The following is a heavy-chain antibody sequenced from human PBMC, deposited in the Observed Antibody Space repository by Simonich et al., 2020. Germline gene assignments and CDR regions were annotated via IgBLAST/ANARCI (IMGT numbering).Heavy chain of an antibody. CDR2: FNPNHGGT. D-gene: IGHD7-27*01. J-gene: IGHJ3*02. Sequence: QVQLVQSGAEVKKPGASVKVSCKASGYTFTGYYMHWVRQAPGQGLEGMGWFNPNHGGTNYAQKVQGRVTMTRDTSISTAYMELSRLRSDDTAVYYCARGRLTGDKGAFDIWGQGTMVTVSS. CDR1: GYTFTGYY. CDR3: ARGRLTGDKGAFDI. V-gene: IGHV1-2*02.